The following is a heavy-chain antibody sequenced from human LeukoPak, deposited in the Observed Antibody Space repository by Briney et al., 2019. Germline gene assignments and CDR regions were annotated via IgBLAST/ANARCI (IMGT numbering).Heavy chain of an antibody. CDR2: ITSSGNI. J-gene: IGHJ4*02. Sequence: PGGSLRLSCAASGFTFSSYDMNWVRQAPGKGLEWVSQITSSGNIYYGDSVKGRFTISRDNGKNPLYLQMNSLRDEDTAVYYCARETSVAVDYWGQGTLVTVSS. D-gene: IGHD6-19*01. V-gene: IGHV3-48*02. CDR3: ARETSVAVDY. CDR1: GFTFSSYD.